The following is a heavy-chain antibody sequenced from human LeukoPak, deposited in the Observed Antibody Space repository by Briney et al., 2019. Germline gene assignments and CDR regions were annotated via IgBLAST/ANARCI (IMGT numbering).Heavy chain of an antibody. D-gene: IGHD3-10*01. V-gene: IGHV3-30*04. CDR1: GFSFNNYA. Sequence: PGGSLRLSCAASGFSFNNYAMYWVRQAPGKGLEWVTVMSYDGRNAFYADSVKGRFTISRDNSKNTLYLQMVSLGAEDTAVHYCARDRGSGTPTYYFDYWGQGTLVTVSS. J-gene: IGHJ4*02. CDR2: MSYDGRNA. CDR3: ARDRGSGTPTYYFDY.